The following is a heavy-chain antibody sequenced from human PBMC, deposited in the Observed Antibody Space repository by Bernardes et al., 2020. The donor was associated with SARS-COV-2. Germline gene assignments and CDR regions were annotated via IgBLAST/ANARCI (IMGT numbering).Heavy chain of an antibody. J-gene: IGHJ6*02. V-gene: IGHV1-24*01. Sequence: ASVKVSCKVSGYTLTELSMHWVRQAPGKGLEWMGGFDPDDGETIYAQKFQGRVTMTEDTSTDTAYMELSSLISDDTAVYFCASEGALYCTSTSCYIRGVGNYGMDVWGQGTLVTVSS. D-gene: IGHD2-2*01. CDR1: GYTLTELS. CDR3: ASEGALYCTSTSCYIRGVGNYGMDV. CDR2: FDPDDGET.